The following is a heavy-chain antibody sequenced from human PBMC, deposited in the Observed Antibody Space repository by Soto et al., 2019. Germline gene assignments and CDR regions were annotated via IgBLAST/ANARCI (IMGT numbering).Heavy chain of an antibody. V-gene: IGHV3-74*01. CDR3: TRGPRVSSTGTGAH. CDR1: GFTFSAYW. J-gene: IGHJ4*02. CDR2: ISDDGSTT. Sequence: HPGGSLRLSCEVSGFTFSAYWMHWVRQVPGKGLIWVSRISDDGSTTTYADSVKGRFTISRDNANNTLSPQMNSFRADDTGLYYCTRGPRVSSTGTGAHWGQGTLVTVSS. D-gene: IGHD1-1*01.